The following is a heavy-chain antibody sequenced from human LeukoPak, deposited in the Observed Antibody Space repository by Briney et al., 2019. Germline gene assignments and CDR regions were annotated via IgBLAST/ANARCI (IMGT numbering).Heavy chain of an antibody. J-gene: IGHJ5*02. D-gene: IGHD2-21*02. CDR3: ARGDSCGGDCPPLNWFDP. Sequence: GESLKISCQGSGYRFTSYWIGWVRQMPGKGLEWMGIIYPGDSDTRYSPSFQGQVTISADKSISTAYLQWSSLKASDTAMYYCARGDSCGGDCPPLNWFDPWGQGTLVTVSS. V-gene: IGHV5-51*01. CDR1: GYRFTSYW. CDR2: IYPGDSDT.